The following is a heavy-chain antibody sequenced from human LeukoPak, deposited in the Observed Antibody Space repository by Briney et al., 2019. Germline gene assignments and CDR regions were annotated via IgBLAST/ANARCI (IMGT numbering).Heavy chain of an antibody. V-gene: IGHV3-48*02. J-gene: IGHJ4*02. CDR3: VRDPDALDF. CDR2: IRSSGSPR. Sequence: GGSLRLSCKASGFTFSTYSMNWLRQAPGKRLEWVSYIRSSGSPRYYADSVKGRFTISRDDAKSSLYLQMDNLRDEDTAVYYCVRDPDALDFWGQGTLVTVSP. CDR1: GFTFSTYS.